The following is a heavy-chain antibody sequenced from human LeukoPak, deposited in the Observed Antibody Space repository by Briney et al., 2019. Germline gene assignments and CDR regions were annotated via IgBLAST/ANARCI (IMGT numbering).Heavy chain of an antibody. V-gene: IGHV3-7*01. J-gene: IGHJ4*02. D-gene: IGHD4-23*01. Sequence: PGGSLRLSCAASGFTFSSYWMRWVRQPPGKGLEWVANIKNDGSEKDYVDSVKGRFTFSRDNAKNSLYLQMNSLRAEDTAVYYCARGLRWCDYWGQGTLVTVSS. CDR3: ARGLRWCDY. CDR1: GFTFSSYW. CDR2: IKNDGSEK.